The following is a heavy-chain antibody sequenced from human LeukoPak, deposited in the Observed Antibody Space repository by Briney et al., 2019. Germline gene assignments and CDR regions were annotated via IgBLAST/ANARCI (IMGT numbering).Heavy chain of an antibody. J-gene: IGHJ4*02. Sequence: GGSLRLSCAASGFTFSSYWMHWVRQAPGKGLVWVSRINSDGGSTSYADSVKGRFTISRDNAKNTLYLQMNSLRAEDTAVYYCARAYDILTGYPLFDYWGQGTLVTVPS. CDR2: INSDGGST. CDR3: ARAYDILTGYPLFDY. V-gene: IGHV3-74*01. CDR1: GFTFSSYW. D-gene: IGHD3-9*01.